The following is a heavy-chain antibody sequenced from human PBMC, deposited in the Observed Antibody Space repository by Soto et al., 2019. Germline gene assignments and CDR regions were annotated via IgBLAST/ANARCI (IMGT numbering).Heavy chain of an antibody. CDR1: GFTFSTYS. Sequence: GGSLRLSCAASGFTFSTYSRNWVRQAPGKGLEWVSYISSSSSALYYADSVKGRFTISRDNAKNSLYLQMNSLRDEDTAVYYCARVRSSGWYFDYWGQGTLVTVSS. V-gene: IGHV3-48*02. CDR2: ISSSSSAL. CDR3: ARVRSSGWYFDY. D-gene: IGHD6-19*01. J-gene: IGHJ4*02.